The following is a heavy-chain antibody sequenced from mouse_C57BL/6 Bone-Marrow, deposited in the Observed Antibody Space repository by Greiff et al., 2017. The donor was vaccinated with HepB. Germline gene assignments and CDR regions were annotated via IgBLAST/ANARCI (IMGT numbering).Heavy chain of an antibody. Sequence: QVQLQQPGAELVKPGASVKLSCKASGYTFTSYWMHWVKQRPGQGLEWIGMIHPNSGSTNYNEKFKSKATLTVDKSSSTAYMQLSSLTSEDSAVYYSARRITTVVAPYFDVWGTGTTVTVSS. CDR3: ARRITTVVAPYFDV. V-gene: IGHV1-64*01. CDR1: GYTFTSYW. D-gene: IGHD1-1*01. J-gene: IGHJ1*03. CDR2: IHPNSGST.